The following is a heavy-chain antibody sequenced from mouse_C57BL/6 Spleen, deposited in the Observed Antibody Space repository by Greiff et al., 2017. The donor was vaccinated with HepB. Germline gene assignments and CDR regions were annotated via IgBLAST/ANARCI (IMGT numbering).Heavy chain of an antibody. Sequence: VQLQQSGTVLARPGASVKMSCKTSGYTFTSYWMHWVKHRPGQGLEWIGAIYPGNSDTSYNQKFKGKAKLTAVTSASTAYMELSSLTNEDSAVYYCTRNDGYSAWFAYWGQGTLVTVSA. J-gene: IGHJ3*01. D-gene: IGHD2-3*01. V-gene: IGHV1-5*01. CDR3: TRNDGYSAWFAY. CDR1: GYTFTSYW. CDR2: IYPGNSDT.